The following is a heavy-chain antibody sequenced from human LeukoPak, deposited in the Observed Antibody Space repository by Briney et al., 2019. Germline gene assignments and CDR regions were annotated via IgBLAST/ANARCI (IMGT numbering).Heavy chain of an antibody. J-gene: IGHJ4*02. Sequence: SETLSLTCTVSGGSISSSNYYWGWIRQPPGKGLEWIGRIYTNGHTNYDPSLKSRVTISADTSKNQFSLNLSSVTAADTAVYYCARVGVGATTVDYWGQGTLVTVSS. D-gene: IGHD1-26*01. CDR1: GGSISSSNYY. V-gene: IGHV4-61*02. CDR2: IYTNGHT. CDR3: ARVGVGATTVDY.